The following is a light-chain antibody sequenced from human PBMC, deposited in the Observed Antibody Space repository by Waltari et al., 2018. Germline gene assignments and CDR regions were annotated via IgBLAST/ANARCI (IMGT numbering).Light chain of an antibody. CDR2: TAS. CDR1: QSISSY. CDR3: QQTYSTPTT. J-gene: IGKJ5*01. V-gene: IGKV1-39*01. Sequence: DIQMTQSPSSLSASVGDRVTITCRASQSISSYLNWSQQKPGKAPKLLIYTASTLQSGVPSRFSDSGSGTDFTLTISSLQPEDFATYYCQQTYSTPTTFGQGTRLEIK.